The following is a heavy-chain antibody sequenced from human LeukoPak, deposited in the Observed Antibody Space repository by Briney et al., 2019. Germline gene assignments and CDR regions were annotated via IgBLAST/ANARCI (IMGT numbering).Heavy chain of an antibody. J-gene: IGHJ5*02. Sequence: GASVKVSCKASGYTFTGYYMHWVRQAPGQGLEWMGWINPNSGGTNYAQEFQGRVTMTRDTSISTAYMELSRLRSDDTAVYYCARDAAYYYDSSGSSWGQGTLVTVSS. CDR1: GYTFTGYY. V-gene: IGHV1-2*02. CDR2: INPNSGGT. D-gene: IGHD3-22*01. CDR3: ARDAAYYYDSSGSS.